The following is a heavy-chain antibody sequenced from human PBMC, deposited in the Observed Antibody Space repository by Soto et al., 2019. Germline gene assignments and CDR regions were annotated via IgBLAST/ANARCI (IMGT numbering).Heavy chain of an antibody. Sequence: LRLSCEGSGFSFRDYSINWVRQAPGEGLEWVSFTSSSGQYIKYADSVKGRFTISRDNAKNSVHLQMNSLRVEDTAIYYCARGARYDTLTGYLWGQGTRVTVSS. D-gene: IGHD3-9*01. CDR3: ARGARYDTLTGYL. J-gene: IGHJ5*02. V-gene: IGHV3-21*06. CDR1: GFSFRDYS. CDR2: TSSSGQYI.